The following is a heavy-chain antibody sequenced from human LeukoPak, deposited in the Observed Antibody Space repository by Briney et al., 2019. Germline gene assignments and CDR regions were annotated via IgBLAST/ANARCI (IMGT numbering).Heavy chain of an antibody. J-gene: IGHJ4*02. CDR1: GLTVSSNY. Sequence: PGGSLRLSCVPSGLTVSSNYMSWVRQAPGKGLEWVSVTYSGGSTDYADSVKGRFTISRDNAKNTLYLQMNSLRAEDTAVYYCARGYSGYFYYWGQGTLVTVSS. V-gene: IGHV3-66*01. D-gene: IGHD5-12*01. CDR2: TYSGGST. CDR3: ARGYSGYFYY.